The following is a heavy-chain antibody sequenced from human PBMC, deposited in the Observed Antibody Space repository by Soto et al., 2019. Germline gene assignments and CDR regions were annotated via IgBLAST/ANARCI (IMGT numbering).Heavy chain of an antibody. CDR3: VRERGFMYGSRYYFES. J-gene: IGHJ4*02. D-gene: IGHD5-18*01. Sequence: PGGSLRLSCAASGFTFSSYWMHWVRQAPGKGLVWVSRINSDGSSTSYADSVKGRFTISRVTLTADESTNIAYMDLSSLTSADTAVYYCVRERGFMYGSRYYFESWGQGTLVTVSS. V-gene: IGHV3-74*01. CDR2: INSDGSST. CDR1: GFTFSSYW.